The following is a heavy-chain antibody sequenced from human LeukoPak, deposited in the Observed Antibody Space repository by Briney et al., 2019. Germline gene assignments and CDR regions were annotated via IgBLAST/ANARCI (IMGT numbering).Heavy chain of an antibody. CDR2: IRYNGNNQ. V-gene: IGHV3-30*02. J-gene: IGHJ6*03. CDR3: ARDLTDPPYYYYYIDV. Sequence: GGSLRLSCVISGFTFSMYGMHWVRQAPGKGLEWVAFIRYNGNNQYYADSVKGRFTISRDNAKNSLYLQMNSLRAEDTAVYYCARDLTDPPYYYYYIDVWGKGTTVTISS. CDR1: GFTFSMYG.